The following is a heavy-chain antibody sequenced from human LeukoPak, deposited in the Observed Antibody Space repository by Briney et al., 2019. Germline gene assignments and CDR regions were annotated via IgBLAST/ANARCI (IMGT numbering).Heavy chain of an antibody. Sequence: GVLRLSCTASGFTFGDYAMSWVRQAPGKGLEWVGFIRSKAYGGTTEYAASVKGRFTISRDDSKSIAYLQMNSLKTEDTAVYYCRGIAAAGRFDYWGQETLVTVSS. D-gene: IGHD6-13*01. CDR2: IRSKAYGGTT. V-gene: IGHV3-49*04. J-gene: IGHJ4*02. CDR3: RGIAAAGRFDY. CDR1: GFTFGDYA.